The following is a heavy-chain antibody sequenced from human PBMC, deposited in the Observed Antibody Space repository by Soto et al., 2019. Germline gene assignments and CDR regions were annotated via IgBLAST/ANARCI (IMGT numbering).Heavy chain of an antibody. V-gene: IGHV4-59*01. CDR2: VYYGGST. CDR1: GDPMYSYF. Sequence: SETLSLTCSVSGDPMYSYFWSWIRQPPGKGLEWIGYVYYGGSTNYKPSLKSRVTFSVDTSKNQVSLKLRSVTAADTAVYYCARSVRKWLDPWGQGILVTSPQ. CDR3: ARSVRKWLDP. J-gene: IGHJ5*02.